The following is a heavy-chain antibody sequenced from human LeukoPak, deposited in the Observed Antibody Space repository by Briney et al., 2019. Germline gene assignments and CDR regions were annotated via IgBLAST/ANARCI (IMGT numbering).Heavy chain of an antibody. CDR1: GFSLSNAW. V-gene: IGHV3-15*01. Sequence: PRGSLRLSCAASGFSLSNAWMSWVRHAPGEGRECVGRIKSKTDGGTTDSAAPVKGRFTISRDDSKNTLYLQMNSLKTEDTAVYSCARGADGVSSTSRGWFDPWGQGTLVTVSS. D-gene: IGHD2-8*01. J-gene: IGHJ5*02. CDR3: ARGADGVSSTSRGWFDP. CDR2: IKSKTDGGTT.